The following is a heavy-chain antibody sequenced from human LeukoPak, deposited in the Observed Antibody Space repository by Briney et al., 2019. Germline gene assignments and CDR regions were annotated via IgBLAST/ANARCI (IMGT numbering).Heavy chain of an antibody. J-gene: IGHJ6*03. D-gene: IGHD1-26*01. V-gene: IGHV1-2*02. CDR3: ARVGSSTSCPPHSGSYCYYYYYMDV. Sequence: ASVKVSCKASGYTFTGYYMHWVRQAPGQGLEWMGWINPNSGGTNYAQKFQGRVTMTRDTSISTAYMELSRLRSDDTAVYYCARVGSSTSCPPHSGSYCYYYYYMDVWGKGTTVTVSS. CDR1: GYTFTGYY. CDR2: INPNSGGT.